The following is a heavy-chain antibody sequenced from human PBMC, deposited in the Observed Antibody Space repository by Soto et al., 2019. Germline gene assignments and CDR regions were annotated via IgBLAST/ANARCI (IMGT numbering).Heavy chain of an antibody. J-gene: IGHJ3*02. Sequence: ASETLSLTCTVSGGSISSSSYYWGWIRQPPGKGLEWIGSIYYSGSTYYNPSLKSRVNISVDTSKNQFSLKLSSVTAADTAVYYCARTLGIAAAAAFDIWGQGTMVTVSS. CDR1: GGSISSSSYY. CDR3: ARTLGIAAAAAFDI. D-gene: IGHD6-13*01. CDR2: IYYSGST. V-gene: IGHV4-39*01.